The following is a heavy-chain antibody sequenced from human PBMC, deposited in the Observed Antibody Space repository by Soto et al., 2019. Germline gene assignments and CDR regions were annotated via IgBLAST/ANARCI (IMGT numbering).Heavy chain of an antibody. J-gene: IGHJ6*03. CDR1: GFTFSSYA. CDR2: ISGSGGST. CDR3: AKRGGSSAEEYYYYYMDV. D-gene: IGHD6-6*01. V-gene: IGHV3-23*01. Sequence: GESLKISCAASGFTFSSYAMSWVRQAPGKGLEWVSAISGSGGSTYYADSVKGRFTISRDNSKNTLYLQMNSLRAEDTAVYYCAKRGGSSAEEYYYYYMDVWGKGTTVTVSS.